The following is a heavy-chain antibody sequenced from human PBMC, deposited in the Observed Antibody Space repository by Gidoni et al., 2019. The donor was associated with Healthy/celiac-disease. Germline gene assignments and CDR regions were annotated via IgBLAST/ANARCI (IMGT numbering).Heavy chain of an antibody. Sequence: EVQLVESGGGLVQPGGSLRLSCAASGFTFSSYWMSGVRQAPGKGLEWVANIKQDGSEKYYVDSVKGRFTISRDNAKNSLYLQMNSLRAEDTAVYYCARDGAPAVFYYYYYGMDVWGQGTTVTVSS. J-gene: IGHJ6*02. V-gene: IGHV3-7*03. CDR1: GFTFSSYW. CDR3: ARDGAPAVFYYYYYGMDV. CDR2: IKQDGSEK. D-gene: IGHD1-26*01.